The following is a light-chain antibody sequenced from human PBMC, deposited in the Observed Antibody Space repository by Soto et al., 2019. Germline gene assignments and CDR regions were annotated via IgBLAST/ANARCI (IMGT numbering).Light chain of an antibody. J-gene: IGLJ1*01. Sequence: QSVLTQPPSVSGAPGQRVTISCTGSNSNIGAGYDVHWYQQLPGTAPKLLIYGNSNRPSGVPDRFSGSKSGTSASLTITGLQAEDEADYYCQSYGDSLSGYVFGTGTKGHRP. V-gene: IGLV1-40*01. CDR3: QSYGDSLSGYV. CDR2: GNS. CDR1: NSNIGAGYD.